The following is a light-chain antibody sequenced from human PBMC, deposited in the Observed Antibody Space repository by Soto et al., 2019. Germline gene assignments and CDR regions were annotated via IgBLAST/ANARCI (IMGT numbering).Light chain of an antibody. CDR2: GAS. CDR1: QSVSSN. V-gene: IGKV3-15*01. J-gene: IGKJ3*01. CDR3: QQYNNWPA. Sequence: EIVMTQSPATLSVSPGERATLSCRASQSVSSNLAWYQQKPGQAPRLLIYGASTRATGIPARFSGSGSGTEFTLPISSLQSEDFGVYYCQQYNNWPAFGPGTKVDIK.